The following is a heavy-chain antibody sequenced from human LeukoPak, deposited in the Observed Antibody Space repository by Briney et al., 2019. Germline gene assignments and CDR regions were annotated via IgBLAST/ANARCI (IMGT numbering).Heavy chain of an antibody. D-gene: IGHD3-22*01. CDR3: AKDPGGPTYYYDSSGYVY. CDR2: ISGSGGST. Sequence: GESLRLSCAASGFTFSSYAMSWVRQAPGKGLEWVSAISGSGGSTYYADSVKGRFTISRDNSKNTLYLQMNSLRAEDTAVYYCAKDPGGPTYYYDSSGYVYWGQGTLVTVSS. V-gene: IGHV3-23*01. J-gene: IGHJ4*02. CDR1: GFTFSSYA.